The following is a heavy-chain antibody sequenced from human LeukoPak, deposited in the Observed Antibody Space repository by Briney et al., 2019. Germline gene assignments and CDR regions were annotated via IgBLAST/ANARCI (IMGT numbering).Heavy chain of an antibody. J-gene: IGHJ4*02. CDR3: ARHEEEYDSSGYYYY. Sequence: SETLSLTCTVSGGSISSSSYYWGWIRQPPGKGLEWIGSIYYSGSTYYNPSLKSRVTISVDTSKNQFSLKLSSVTAADTAVYYCARHEEEYDSSGYYYYWGQGTLVTVSS. CDR1: GGSISSSSYY. D-gene: IGHD3-22*01. V-gene: IGHV4-39*01. CDR2: IYYSGST.